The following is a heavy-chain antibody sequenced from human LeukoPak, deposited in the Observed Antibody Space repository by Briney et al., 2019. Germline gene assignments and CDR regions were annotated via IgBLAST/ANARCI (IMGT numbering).Heavy chain of an antibody. Sequence: GGSLRLSCAASGFTFSSYGMHWVRQAPGKGLEWVAVISYDGSNKYYADSVKGRFTISRDNAKNSLYLQMNSLRAEDTAVYYCARDCSSTSCYPINNWFDPWGQGTLVTVSS. D-gene: IGHD2-2*01. V-gene: IGHV3-30*12. CDR1: GFTFSSYG. CDR3: ARDCSSTSCYPINNWFDP. CDR2: ISYDGSNK. J-gene: IGHJ5*02.